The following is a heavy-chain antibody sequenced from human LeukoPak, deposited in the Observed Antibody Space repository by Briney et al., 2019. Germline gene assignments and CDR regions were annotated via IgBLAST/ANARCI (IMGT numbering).Heavy chain of an antibody. CDR3: AKQRIVDYYGSGSYYNAYYFDY. Sequence: GGSLRLSCAASGFTFSSYAMSWVRQAPGKGLEWVSAISGSGGSTYYADSVKGRFTISRDNSKNTLYLQMNSLRAEDTAVYYCAKQRIVDYYGSGSYYNAYYFDYWGQGTLATVSS. CDR1: GFTFSSYA. V-gene: IGHV3-23*01. J-gene: IGHJ4*02. D-gene: IGHD3-10*01. CDR2: ISGSGGST.